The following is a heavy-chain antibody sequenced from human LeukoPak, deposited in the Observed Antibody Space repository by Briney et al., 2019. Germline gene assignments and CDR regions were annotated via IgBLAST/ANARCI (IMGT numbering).Heavy chain of an antibody. J-gene: IGHJ6*03. CDR2: ISAYNGNT. D-gene: IGHD2-2*02. CDR1: GYTFTSYG. CDR3: ARVGYCSSTSCYTGNYYYYYYMDV. V-gene: IGHV1-18*01. Sequence: ASVKVSCKASGYTFTSYGISWVRQAPGQGLEWMGWISAYNGNTNYAQKLQDRVTMTTDTSTSTAYMELRSLRSDDTAVYYCARVGYCSSTSCYTGNYYYYYYMDVWGKGTTVTVSS.